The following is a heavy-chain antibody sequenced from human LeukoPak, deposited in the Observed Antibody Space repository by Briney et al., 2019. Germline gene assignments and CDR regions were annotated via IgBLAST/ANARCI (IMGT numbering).Heavy chain of an antibody. V-gene: IGHV3-30*03. CDR2: ISYDGSSK. Sequence: GGSLRLSCAASGFTFSNAWMSWVRQAPGKGLEWVAVISYDGSSKYYADSVKGRFTISRDNFKNTLYLQMNSLKPEDTAVYYCSSLGLAVAPNWVDPWGQGTLVTVSS. J-gene: IGHJ5*02. D-gene: IGHD6-19*01. CDR3: SSLGLAVAPNWVDP. CDR1: GFTFSNAW.